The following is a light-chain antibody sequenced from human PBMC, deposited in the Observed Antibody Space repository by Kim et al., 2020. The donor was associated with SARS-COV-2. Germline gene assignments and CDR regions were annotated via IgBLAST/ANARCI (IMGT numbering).Light chain of an antibody. V-gene: IGKV3-20*01. CDR2: GAS. CDR1: QSVTSRN. J-gene: IGKJ1*01. Sequence: EIVLTQSPGTLSLSPGERATLSCRASQSVTSRNLAWYQQKPGQAPRLLIYGASSRAIGIPDRFSGSGSGTDFTLIITRLEPEDFAVYYCQQYGSSPRTFGQGTKVDIK. CDR3: QQYGSSPRT.